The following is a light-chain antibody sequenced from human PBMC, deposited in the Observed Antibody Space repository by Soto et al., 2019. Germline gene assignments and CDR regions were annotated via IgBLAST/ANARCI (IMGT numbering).Light chain of an antibody. J-gene: IGKJ3*01. V-gene: IGKV3-11*01. CDR1: QSVSSY. Sequence: EIVLTQSPATLSLSPGERATLSCRASQSVSSYLAWYQQKPGQAPRLLIYDASNSATGTPARFSGSGPGTDFTLTISSLEPDDFAVHDCQQRSNWPPFFAFGPGTKVDIE. CDR3: QQRSNWPPFFA. CDR2: DAS.